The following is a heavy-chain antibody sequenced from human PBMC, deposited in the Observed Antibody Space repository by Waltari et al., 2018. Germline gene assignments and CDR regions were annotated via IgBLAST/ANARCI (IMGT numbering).Heavy chain of an antibody. V-gene: IGHV4-61*02. J-gene: IGHJ4*02. D-gene: IGHD5-18*01. CDR1: GCSISSGSYY. Sequence: QVQLQESGPGLVKPSETLSLTCTVSGCSISSGSYYWSWIRQPAGKGLEWIGRIYTSGSTTYNPSLKSRVTRSVDPSKTQFSLKLSSVTAADTAVYYCAMRGYSYGHWDYWGQGTLVTVSS. CDR2: IYTSGST. CDR3: AMRGYSYGHWDY.